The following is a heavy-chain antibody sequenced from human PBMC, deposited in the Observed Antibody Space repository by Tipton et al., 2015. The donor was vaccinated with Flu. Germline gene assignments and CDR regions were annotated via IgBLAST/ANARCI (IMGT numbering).Heavy chain of an antibody. Sequence: SLRLSCAASGFTFSTYWMTWVRQAPGKGLEWVANIKQDGSEKYYVDSVKGRFTISRDNAKNSLYLQMNSLRAEDTAVYYCAREIGEHYFDYWGQGTLVTVAS. J-gene: IGHJ4*02. CDR3: AREIGEHYFDY. CDR2: IKQDGSEK. CDR1: GFTFSTYW. V-gene: IGHV3-7*01. D-gene: IGHD3-16*01.